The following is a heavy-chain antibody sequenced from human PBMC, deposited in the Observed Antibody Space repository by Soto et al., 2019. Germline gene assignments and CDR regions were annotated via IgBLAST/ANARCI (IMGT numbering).Heavy chain of an antibody. CDR2: TYYRSKWYN. CDR1: GDSVSSNSAA. Sequence: SQTLSLTCAISGDSVSSNSAAWNWIRQSPSRGLEWLGRTYYRSKWYNDYAVSVKSRITINPDTSKNQFSLQLNSVTPEDTAVYYCARAEVYYYDSSGYYYSHFDYSGQGTLVTVSS. D-gene: IGHD3-22*01. V-gene: IGHV6-1*01. CDR3: ARAEVYYYDSSGYYYSHFDY. J-gene: IGHJ4*02.